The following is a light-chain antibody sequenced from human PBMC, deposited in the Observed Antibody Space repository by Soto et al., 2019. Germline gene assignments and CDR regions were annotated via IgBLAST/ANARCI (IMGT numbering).Light chain of an antibody. CDR1: QSVSSR. CDR2: DAS. Sequence: DIVMTQSPATLSVSAGERVTLSCRASQSVSSRLGWYHQKPGQAPRLLIYDASTRATGTPVRFSGSGYGTEFTLTISSLQSEDFAVYYCQHYYNWTYTCDQGTQLEIK. CDR3: QHYYNWTYT. J-gene: IGKJ2*01. V-gene: IGKV3-15*01.